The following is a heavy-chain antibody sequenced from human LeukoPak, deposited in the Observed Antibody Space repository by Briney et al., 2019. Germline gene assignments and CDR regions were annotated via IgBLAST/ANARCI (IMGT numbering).Heavy chain of an antibody. D-gene: IGHD6-19*01. Sequence: LSGRSLRLSCAASGFTFSSYAMHWVRQAPGKGLEWVAVISYDGSNKYYADSVRGRFTISRDNSKNTLYLQMNSLRAEDTAVYYCARDIHSSGWYLGYWGQGTLVTVSS. V-gene: IGHV3-30-3*01. J-gene: IGHJ4*02. CDR2: ISYDGSNK. CDR1: GFTFSSYA. CDR3: ARDIHSSGWYLGY.